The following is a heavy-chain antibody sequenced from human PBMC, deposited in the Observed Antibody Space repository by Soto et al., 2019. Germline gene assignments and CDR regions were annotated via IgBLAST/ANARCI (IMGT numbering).Heavy chain of an antibody. CDR2: ISNDGSNE. D-gene: IGHD4-4*01. CDR1: GFTFSDSG. Sequence: QVQLVESGGGVVQPGRSLRLSCAASGFTFSDSGMHWVRQAPGKGLEWVAAISNDGSNEFYAESLRARFTIARDNSNSMLYLQMNSLRTEDTALYYCAQSVQYCQRTTFTPEAFDLWGQGTGLTV. J-gene: IGHJ3*01. V-gene: IGHV3-30*03. CDR3: AQSVQYCQRTTFTPEAFDL.